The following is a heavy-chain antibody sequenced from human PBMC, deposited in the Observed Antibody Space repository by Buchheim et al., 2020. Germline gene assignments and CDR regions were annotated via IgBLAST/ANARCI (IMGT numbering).Heavy chain of an antibody. V-gene: IGHV3-23*01. CDR2: ISGSGGSA. D-gene: IGHD4-23*01. Sequence: EVQLLGSGGGLIQPGGSLRVSCAASGFTFSNYAMNWVRQAPGKGLEWVSGISGSGGSAYYADSAKGRFTISRDNSGNTLFLQMNSLRGEDTAVYYCAKSRQLWYGGDDYWGQGIL. CDR1: GFTFSNYA. J-gene: IGHJ4*02. CDR3: AKSRQLWYGGDDY.